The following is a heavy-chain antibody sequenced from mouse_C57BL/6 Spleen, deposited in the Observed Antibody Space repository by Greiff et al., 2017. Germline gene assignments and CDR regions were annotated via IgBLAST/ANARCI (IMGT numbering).Heavy chain of an antibody. CDR1: GYSFTDYN. CDR3: ARLGDSSGWFTY. Sequence: VQLQQSGPELVKPGASVKIFCKASGYSFTDYNLIWVKQSNGKSLEWIGVINPNDGTTSNNQKFKGKATLTVDKSSSTAYRQLNSLTSEDSAVYYCARLGDSSGWFTYWGQGTLVTVSA. D-gene: IGHD3-2*02. CDR2: INPNDGTT. J-gene: IGHJ3*01. V-gene: IGHV1-39*01.